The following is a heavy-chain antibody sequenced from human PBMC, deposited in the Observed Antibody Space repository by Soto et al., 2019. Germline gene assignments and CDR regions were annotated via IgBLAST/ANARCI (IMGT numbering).Heavy chain of an antibody. D-gene: IGHD2-15*01. Sequence: GGSLRLSCISSGLTFRTYTMNWVRQAPGKGLEWVSGIRGFSPYTFYAESVKGRFTISRDNAKNSLYLQMNSLRAEDTAVYYCARDRGYDAHDYYYSDLVVWGQATAVTVS. J-gene: IGHJ6*03. V-gene: IGHV3-21*01. CDR1: GLTFRTYT. CDR3: ARDRGYDAHDYYYSDLVV. CDR2: IRGFSPYT.